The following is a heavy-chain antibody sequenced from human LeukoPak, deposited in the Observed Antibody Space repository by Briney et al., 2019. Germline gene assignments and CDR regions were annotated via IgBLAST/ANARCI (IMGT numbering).Heavy chain of an antibody. V-gene: IGHV3-66*01. J-gene: IGHJ4*02. CDR3: ARGGVYSYGNYFDY. CDR1: GFTVSSNY. D-gene: IGHD5-18*01. CDR2: IYSGGST. Sequence: GGSLRLSCAASGFTVSSNYMSWVRQAPGKGLEWVSLIYSGGSTYYADSVKGRFTISRDNSKNTLYLQMNSLRAEDTAVYYYARGGVYSYGNYFDYWGQGTLVTVSS.